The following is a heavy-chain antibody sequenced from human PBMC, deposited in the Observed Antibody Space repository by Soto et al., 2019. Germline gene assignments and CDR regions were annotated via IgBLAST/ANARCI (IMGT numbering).Heavy chain of an antibody. D-gene: IGHD3-3*01. Sequence: GGSLRLSCAASGFTFSNYAMSWVRQAPGKGLEWVSAISGSGGSTYYADSVKGRFTISRDNAKNTVYLQMNSLGAEDTAVYYGLVWSGYCWGHFQHWGQGTLVTVSS. CDR2: ISGSGGST. CDR3: LVWSGYCWGHFQH. CDR1: GFTFSNYA. J-gene: IGHJ1*01. V-gene: IGHV3-23*01.